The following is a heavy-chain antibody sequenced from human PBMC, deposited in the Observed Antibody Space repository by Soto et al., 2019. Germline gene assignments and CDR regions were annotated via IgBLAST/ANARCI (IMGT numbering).Heavy chain of an antibody. D-gene: IGHD2-21*02. CDR3: AHRQTYCGGNCYSGFDY. CDR1: GFSLSTSGVG. Sequence: QITLRGSGPTLVKPTQTLTLTCTFSGFSLSTSGVGVGWIRQPPGKALEWLALIYWDDDKRYSPSLKSRLTTTKDTSKNQVVLTMTNMDPVDTATYYCAHRQTYCGGNCYSGFDYWGQGTLVTVSS. V-gene: IGHV2-5*02. J-gene: IGHJ4*02. CDR2: IYWDDDK.